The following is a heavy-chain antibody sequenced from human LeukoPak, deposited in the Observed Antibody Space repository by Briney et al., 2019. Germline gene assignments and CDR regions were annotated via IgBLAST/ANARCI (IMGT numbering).Heavy chain of an antibody. Sequence: GGSLRLPCAASGFTFRSYWMSWVRQAPGKGLEWVANIKQDGSEKYYVDSVKGRFTISRDNSKNTLYLQMNSLRAEDTAVYFCAREEHYRRYFALWGRGTLVTVSS. D-gene: IGHD3-16*02. V-gene: IGHV3-7*03. CDR2: IKQDGSEK. CDR1: GFTFRSYW. CDR3: AREEHYRRYFAL. J-gene: IGHJ2*01.